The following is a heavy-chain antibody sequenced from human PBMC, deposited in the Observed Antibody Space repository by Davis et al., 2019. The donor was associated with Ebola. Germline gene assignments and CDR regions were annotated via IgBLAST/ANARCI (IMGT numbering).Heavy chain of an antibody. Sequence: AASVKVSCKASGYAFTSYGISWVRQAPGQGLEWMGWISGYNGNTNYAQRFQGRVTMTTDTSTSTAYMELRSLTSDDTAVYYCVRDLRGWGDFDYWGQGTLVTVSS. CDR1: GYAFTSYG. J-gene: IGHJ4*02. D-gene: IGHD3-10*01. V-gene: IGHV1-18*01. CDR3: VRDLRGWGDFDY. CDR2: ISGYNGNT.